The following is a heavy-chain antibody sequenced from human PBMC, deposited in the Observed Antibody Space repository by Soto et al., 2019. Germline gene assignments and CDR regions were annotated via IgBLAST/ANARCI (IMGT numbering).Heavy chain of an antibody. CDR3: ARDEGSHGFDS. V-gene: IGHV1-18*04. Sequence: QARLVQSGPEMKKPGASVKVSCKASGYTFINYGVSWVRQAPGQGLEWLGWVSGYNGNTNYAQTVRGRATMTTDTSTSTAYMELRTLKSDDTAVYYCARDEGSHGFDSWGQGTLVTVSS. J-gene: IGHJ4*02. CDR2: VSGYNGNT. CDR1: GYTFINYG. D-gene: IGHD6-13*01.